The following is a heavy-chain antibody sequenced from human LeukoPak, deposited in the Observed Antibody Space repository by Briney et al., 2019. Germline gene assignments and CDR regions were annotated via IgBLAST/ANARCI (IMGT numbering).Heavy chain of an antibody. J-gene: IGHJ5*02. CDR2: IKQDGSEK. Sequence: PGGSLRLSCAVSGFTFSSYWMSWVRQAPGKGLEWVANIKQDGSEKYYVDSVKGRFTSSRDNAKNSLYLQMNSLRAEDTAVYYCARGPRGGYYSNWFDPWGQGTLVTVSS. CDR1: GFTFSSYW. D-gene: IGHD3-22*01. CDR3: ARGPRGGYYSNWFDP. V-gene: IGHV3-7*01.